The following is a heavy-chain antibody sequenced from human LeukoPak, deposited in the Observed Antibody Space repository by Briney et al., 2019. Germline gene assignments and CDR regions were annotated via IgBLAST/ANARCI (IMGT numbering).Heavy chain of an antibody. CDR1: GFTVSSNY. J-gene: IGHJ6*03. CDR2: IYSGGST. V-gene: IGHV3-66*02. D-gene: IGHD6-13*01. Sequence: GRSLRLSCAASGFTVSSNYMSWVRQAPGKGLEWVSVIYSGGSTYYADSVKGRFTISRDNSKNTLYLQMNSLRAEDTAVYYCARERQQLDQRYYYMDVWGKGTTVTVSS. CDR3: ARERQQLDQRYYYMDV.